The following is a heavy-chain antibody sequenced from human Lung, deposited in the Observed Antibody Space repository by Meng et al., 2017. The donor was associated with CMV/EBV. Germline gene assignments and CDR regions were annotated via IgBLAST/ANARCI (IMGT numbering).Heavy chain of an antibody. D-gene: IGHD6-13*01. CDR2: MNANSGNT. J-gene: IGHJ6*01. Sequence: ASVKVSXKASGYTFSTFDINWVRLATGQGLEWMGWMNANSGNTGYAQKFQGRVSMTRDTSTNTAYMQLSSLRSDDTAVYFCARTQIAVEAGGTKTKYYYYGLDVWGQGNXVNGAS. CDR1: GYTFSTFD. V-gene: IGHV1-8*02. CDR3: ARTQIAVEAGGTKTKYYYYGLDV.